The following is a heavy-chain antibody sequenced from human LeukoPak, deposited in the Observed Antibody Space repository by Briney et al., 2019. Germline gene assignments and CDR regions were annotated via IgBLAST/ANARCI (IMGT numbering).Heavy chain of an antibody. V-gene: IGHV3-23*01. D-gene: IGHD3-22*01. Sequence: GGSLRLSCAASGFTFASYAMTWVRQAPGKGLEWFSAISGSGGSTYYADSVKGRFTISRDNYKNTLYLQMNSLRAEDTAVYYCARDSGIYDSSGYYGLSYYGMDVWGQGTTVTVSS. CDR1: GFTFASYA. CDR2: ISGSGGST. J-gene: IGHJ6*02. CDR3: ARDSGIYDSSGYYGLSYYGMDV.